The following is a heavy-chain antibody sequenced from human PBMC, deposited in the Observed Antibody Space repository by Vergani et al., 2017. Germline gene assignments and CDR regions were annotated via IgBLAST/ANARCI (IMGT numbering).Heavy chain of an antibody. J-gene: IGHJ4*02. Sequence: QVQLVESGGGVVQPGRSLRLSCAASGFTFSSYAMHWVRQAPGKGLEWVAVRSYDGSNKYYADSVKGRFTISRDNSKNTLYLQMNSLRAEDTAIYFCVNGYYYDQSGLASFDYWGQGTLVTVSS. CDR2: RSYDGSNK. V-gene: IGHV3-30-3*01. CDR3: VNGYYYDQSGLASFDY. D-gene: IGHD3-22*01. CDR1: GFTFSSYA.